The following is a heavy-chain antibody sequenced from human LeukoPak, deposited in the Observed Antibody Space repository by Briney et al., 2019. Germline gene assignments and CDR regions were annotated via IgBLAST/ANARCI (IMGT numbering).Heavy chain of an antibody. Sequence: GESLKISCKGSGYSFTSYWIGWVRQMPGKGLEWMGIIYPGDSDTRYSPSFQGQVTISADKSICIAYLQLSRLKASDTAPYYCARHPHIVRGFNNYYYYVDVWDKGTAVSVSS. D-gene: IGHD3-10*01. CDR3: ARHPHIVRGFNNYYYYVDV. J-gene: IGHJ6*03. V-gene: IGHV5-51*01. CDR2: IYPGDSDT. CDR1: GYSFTSYW.